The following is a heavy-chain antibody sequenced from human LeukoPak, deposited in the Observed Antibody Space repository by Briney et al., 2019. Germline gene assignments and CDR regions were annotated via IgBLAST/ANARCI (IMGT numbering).Heavy chain of an antibody. CDR2: MNPNSGNT. J-gene: IGHJ6*02. CDR1: GYTFTSYD. Sequence: ASVTVSCKASGYTFTSYDINWVRQATGQGLEWMGWMNPNSGNTGYAQKFQGRVTMTRNTSISTAYMELSSLRSGDTAVYYFARIDRFNRYGMDDWGQGTTVTVSS. CDR3: ARIDRFNRYGMDD. V-gene: IGHV1-8*01. D-gene: IGHD3-3*01.